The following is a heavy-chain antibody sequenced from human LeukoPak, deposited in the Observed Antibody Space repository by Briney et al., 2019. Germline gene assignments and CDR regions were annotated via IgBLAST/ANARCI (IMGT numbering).Heavy chain of an antibody. J-gene: IGHJ4*02. D-gene: IGHD2-15*01. Sequence: GGSLRLACAASGFTFSSYSMNWVRQAPGKGLEWVSSISSSSSYIYYADSVKGRFTISRDNAKNSLYLQMNSLRAEDTAVYYCARGRDSCYDYWGQGTLVTVSS. V-gene: IGHV3-21*01. CDR2: ISSSSSYI. CDR1: GFTFSSYS. CDR3: ARGRDSCYDY.